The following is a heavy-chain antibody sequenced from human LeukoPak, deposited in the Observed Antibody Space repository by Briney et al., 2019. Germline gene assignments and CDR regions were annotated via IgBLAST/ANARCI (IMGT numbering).Heavy chain of an antibody. D-gene: IGHD2-2*01. CDR2: ISWNSGSI. CDR1: GFTFDDYA. J-gene: IGHJ3*02. Sequence: GGSLRLSCAASGFTFDDYAMLWVRQAPGKGLELVSGISWNSGSIGYADSVKGRFTISRDNAKNSLYLQMNSLRAEDTALYYCAKACSTSCPIDIWGQGTMVTVSS. V-gene: IGHV3-9*01. CDR3: AKACSTSCPIDI.